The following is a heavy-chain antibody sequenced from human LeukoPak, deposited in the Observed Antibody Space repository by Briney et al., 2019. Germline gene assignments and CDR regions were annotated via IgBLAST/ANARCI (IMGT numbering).Heavy chain of an antibody. CDR1: GGSISSSSYY. D-gene: IGHD6-19*01. Sequence: SETLSLTCTVSGGSISSSSYYWGWLRQPPGKGLEWIGSIYYSGSTYYNPSLKSRVTISVDTSKNQFSLKLSSVTAADTAVYYCARDSSGPDYWGQGTLVTVSS. CDR2: IYYSGST. V-gene: IGHV4-39*01. J-gene: IGHJ4*02. CDR3: ARDSSGPDY.